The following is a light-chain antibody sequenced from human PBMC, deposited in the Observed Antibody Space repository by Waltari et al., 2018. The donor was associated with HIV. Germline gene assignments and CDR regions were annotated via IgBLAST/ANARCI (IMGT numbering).Light chain of an antibody. Sequence: DIQMTKSPSSLSASVVDRVTITCRASQGIRNYLAWYQQKPGKVPKLLIYAASTLQSGVPSRFSGSGSGTDFTLTISGLQPEDVATYYCQKYNSAPRTFGQGTKVEIK. J-gene: IGKJ1*01. V-gene: IGKV1-27*01. CDR3: QKYNSAPRT. CDR1: QGIRNY. CDR2: AAS.